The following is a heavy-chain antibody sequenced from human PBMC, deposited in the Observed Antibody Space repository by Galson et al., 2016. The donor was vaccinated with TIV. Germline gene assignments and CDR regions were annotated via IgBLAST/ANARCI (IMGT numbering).Heavy chain of an antibody. Sequence: TLRLSCAATGFIFDKYGLHCARKAPGKGLEWVAPISGCGDYTSYADSVKGRFTVSRDTSKNTVYLEMNSLRAEDTAVYYCAKAQGGGYNYAPFDYWGRGTLVTVSS. CDR2: ISGCGDYT. D-gene: IGHD5-24*01. CDR3: AKAQGGGYNYAPFDY. CDR1: GFIFDKYG. J-gene: IGHJ4*02. V-gene: IGHV3-23*01.